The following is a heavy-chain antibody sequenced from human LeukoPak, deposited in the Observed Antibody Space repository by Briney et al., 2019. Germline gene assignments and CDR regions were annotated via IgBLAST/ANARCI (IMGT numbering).Heavy chain of an antibody. Sequence: GGSLRLSCAASGFTFSSYAMSWVRQAPGKGLEWVSAISGSGGSTYYADSVKGRFTISRDNSKNTLYLQMNSLRAEDTAVYYCARAYGLGYCSGGSCPRGQGTLVTVSS. CDR1: GFTFSSYA. J-gene: IGHJ4*02. D-gene: IGHD2-15*01. CDR2: ISGSGGST. CDR3: ARAYGLGYCSGGSCP. V-gene: IGHV3-23*01.